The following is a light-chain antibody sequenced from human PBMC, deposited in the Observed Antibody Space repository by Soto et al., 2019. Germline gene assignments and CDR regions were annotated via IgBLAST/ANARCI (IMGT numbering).Light chain of an antibody. CDR1: SSDVGRYNH. CDR3: NSHTSGDFRV. CDR2: EVS. Sequence: QSALTQPASVSGSPGQSITISCTGTSSDVGRYNHVSWYQHHPGKAPKLIISEVSNRPSGVSNRFSGSKSGYTASLTISGLQAADEADYYCNSHTSGDFRVFGTGTKVTVL. V-gene: IGLV2-14*01. J-gene: IGLJ1*01.